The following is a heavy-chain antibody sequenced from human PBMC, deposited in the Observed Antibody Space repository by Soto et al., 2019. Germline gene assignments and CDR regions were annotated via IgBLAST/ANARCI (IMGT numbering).Heavy chain of an antibody. Sequence: ASETLSLTCALSGVSISSSNWWSWFRQPPGKGLEWIGEIYHSGSTNYNPSLKSRVTISVDKSKNQFSLNLSSTTAADTAVYYCARGSVSNFNYESTGYYPYLGQGTLLPVSS. CDR1: GVSISSSNW. V-gene: IGHV4-4*02. CDR2: IYHSGST. J-gene: IGHJ4*02. D-gene: IGHD3-22*01. CDR3: ARGSVSNFNYESTGYYPY.